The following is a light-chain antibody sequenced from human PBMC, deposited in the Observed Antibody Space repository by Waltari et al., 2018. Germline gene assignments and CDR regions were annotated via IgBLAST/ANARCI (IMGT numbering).Light chain of an antibody. CDR3: QQYNHWPPIT. CDR1: QIVSST. J-gene: IGKJ5*01. CDR2: EAS. V-gene: IGKV3-15*01. Sequence: EIVMTQSPDTLSVSPGVRATFPCGASQIVSSTLAWYQQKPGQAPRLLIYEASTRATSIPARFRGSGSGTDFTLTISSLQSEDSAVYYCQQYNHWPPITFGQGTRLEIK.